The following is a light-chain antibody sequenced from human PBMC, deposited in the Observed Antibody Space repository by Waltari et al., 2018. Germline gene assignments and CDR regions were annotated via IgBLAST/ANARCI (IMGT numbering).Light chain of an antibody. CDR2: DAS. CDR3: QQRIKGFA. J-gene: IGKJ3*01. Sequence: EVVLTQSPATLSLSPGERAILSCRASQRLSNYLAWYQQKPGQAPRLLIYDASNRATGIPARFSGSGSGTDFTLTISSLEPEDFAVYYCQQRIKGFAFGPGTKVDIK. V-gene: IGKV3-11*01. CDR1: QRLSNY.